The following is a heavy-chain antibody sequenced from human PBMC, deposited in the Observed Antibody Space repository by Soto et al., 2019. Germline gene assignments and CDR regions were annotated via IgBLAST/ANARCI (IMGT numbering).Heavy chain of an antibody. CDR2: IYYSGST. Sequence: SETLSLTCTVSCGSISSYYWSWIRQPPGRGLEWIGYIYYSGSTNYNPSLKSRVTISVDTSKNQFSLKLRSVTAADTAVYYCALDSDSYYGMDVWGQGTTVT. V-gene: IGHV4-59*01. CDR3: ALDSDSYYGMDV. D-gene: IGHD6-25*01. CDR1: CGSISSYY. J-gene: IGHJ6*02.